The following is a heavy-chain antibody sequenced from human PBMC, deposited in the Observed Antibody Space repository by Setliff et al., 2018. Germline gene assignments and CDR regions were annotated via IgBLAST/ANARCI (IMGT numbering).Heavy chain of an antibody. CDR3: ARDDTYDFWGGHGHLDS. CDR2: IYHTEST. CDR1: SGSISYNNW. J-gene: IGHJ4*02. V-gene: IGHV4-4*02. D-gene: IGHD3-3*01. Sequence: PSETLSLTCAVSSGSISYNNWWTWVRQPPGKGLEWIGEIYHTESTNYNPSPKSRVTISLDKSKNQFSLELSSVTAADTAVYYCARDDTYDFWGGHGHLDSWGQGILVTVS.